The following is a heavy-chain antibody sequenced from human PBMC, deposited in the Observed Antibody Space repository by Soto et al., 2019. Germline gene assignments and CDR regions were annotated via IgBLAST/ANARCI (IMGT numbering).Heavy chain of an antibody. J-gene: IGHJ1*01. CDR1: GYTFTGYY. D-gene: IGHD3-10*01. V-gene: IGHV1-2*04. CDR3: AIGITMVRGVIIQYFQH. CDR2: INPNSGGT. Sequence: GASVKVSCKASGYTFTGYYMHWVRQAPGQGLEWMGWINPNSGGTNYAQKFQGWVTMTRDTSISTAYMELSRLRSDDTAVYYCAIGITMVRGVIIQYFQHWGQGTLVTVSS.